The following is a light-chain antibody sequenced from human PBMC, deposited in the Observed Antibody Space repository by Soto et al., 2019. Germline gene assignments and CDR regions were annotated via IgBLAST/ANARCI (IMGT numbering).Light chain of an antibody. Sequence: DIQMTQSPSSLSASVGDRVTITCQASQDISNYLNWYQQKPGKAPKLLIYDASNLETGVQSRFSGSGSGTDFTFTIISLQPEDIATYYCKQYDNPPLTFGGGTKVEIK. CDR2: DAS. J-gene: IGKJ4*01. V-gene: IGKV1-33*01. CDR1: QDISNY. CDR3: KQYDNPPLT.